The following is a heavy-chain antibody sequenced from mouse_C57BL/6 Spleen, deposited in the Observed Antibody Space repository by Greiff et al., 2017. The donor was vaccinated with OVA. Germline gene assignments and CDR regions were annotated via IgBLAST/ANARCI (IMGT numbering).Heavy chain of an antibody. Sequence: VQLQQSGAELAKPGASVKLSCKASGYTFTSYWMHWVKQRPGQGLEWIGYINPSSGYTKYNQKFKDKATVTADKSSSTAYMQLSSLTYEDSAVYYCAKGAWFAYWGQGTLVTVSA. CDR1: GYTFTSYW. CDR2: INPSSGYT. CDR3: AKGAWFAY. J-gene: IGHJ3*01. V-gene: IGHV1-7*01.